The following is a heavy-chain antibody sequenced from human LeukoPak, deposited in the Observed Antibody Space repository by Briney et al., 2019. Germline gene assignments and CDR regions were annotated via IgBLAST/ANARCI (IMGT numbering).Heavy chain of an antibody. CDR3: ARGGSGWPNWFDP. D-gene: IGHD6-19*01. Sequence: SETLSLTCTVSGGSISSYYWNWIRQPPGKGLEWIGYIYYSGSTNYNPSLKSRVTISVDTSKNQFSLKLSSVTAADTAVYYCARGGSGWPNWFDPWGQGTLVTVSS. CDR1: GGSISSYY. V-gene: IGHV4-59*08. J-gene: IGHJ5*02. CDR2: IYYSGST.